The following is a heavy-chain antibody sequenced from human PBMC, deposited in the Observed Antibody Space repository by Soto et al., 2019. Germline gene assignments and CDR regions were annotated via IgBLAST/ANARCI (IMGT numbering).Heavy chain of an antibody. CDR2: IIPIFGTA. CDR3: APYGDYREVIYYFDY. CDR1: GGTFSSYA. Sequence: QGQLVPSGAEVKKPGSSVKVSCKASGGTFSSYAISWVRQAPGPGLEWMGGIIPIFGTANYAQKFQGRVTITADESTSTAYMELSSLRSEDTAVYYCAPYGDYREVIYYFDYWGQGTLVTVSS. D-gene: IGHD4-17*01. V-gene: IGHV1-69*01. J-gene: IGHJ4*02.